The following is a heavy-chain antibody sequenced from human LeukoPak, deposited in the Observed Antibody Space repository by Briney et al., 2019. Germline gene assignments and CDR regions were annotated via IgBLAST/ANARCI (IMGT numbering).Heavy chain of an antibody. CDR2: IYSGGST. V-gene: IGHV3-66*01. J-gene: IGHJ4*02. D-gene: IGHD3-16*02. Sequence: GGSRRLSCAASGFTVSNNYMSWVRQAPGKGLEWVSIIYSGGSTYYAGSVKGRFTISRDNSKNTLYLQMNSLRAGDTAVYYCARDRSYTVLRHYFDYWGQGTLVTVSS. CDR1: GFTVSNNY. CDR3: ARDRSYTVLRHYFDY.